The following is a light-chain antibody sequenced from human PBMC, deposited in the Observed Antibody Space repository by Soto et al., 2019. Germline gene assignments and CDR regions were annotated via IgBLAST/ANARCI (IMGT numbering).Light chain of an antibody. CDR1: QSFSIAY. J-gene: IGKJ4*01. Sequence: EIVLTQSPGTLSLSPGERATLSCRASQSFSIAYLAWYQQKPGQAPSLLIYGASTRATGIPDRFSGSGSGTDFTLTISRLEPEDFAVYYCQQRSDWPLTFGGGTKVDIK. CDR2: GAS. V-gene: IGKV3D-20*02. CDR3: QQRSDWPLT.